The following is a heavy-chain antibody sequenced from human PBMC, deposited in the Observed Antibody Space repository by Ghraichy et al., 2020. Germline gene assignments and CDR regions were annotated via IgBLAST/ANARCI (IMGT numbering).Heavy chain of an antibody. J-gene: IGHJ6*03. CDR3: AKNPTLAWQLPYPVYYYYYMDV. CDR1: GFTFSSYA. D-gene: IGHD2-2*02. V-gene: IGHV3-23*01. CDR2: ISGSGGST. Sequence: GGSLRLSCAASGFTFSSYAMSWVRQAPGKGLEWVSAISGSGGSTYYADSVKGRFTISRDNSKNTLYLQMNSLRAEDTALYYCAKNPTLAWQLPYPVYYYYYMDVWGKGTTVTVSS.